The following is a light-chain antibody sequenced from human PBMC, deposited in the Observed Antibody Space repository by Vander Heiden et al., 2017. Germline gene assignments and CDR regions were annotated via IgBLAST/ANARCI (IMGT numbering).Light chain of an antibody. V-gene: IGLV2-11*01. Sequence: QSALTQPRPVSGSPGQSVTISCTGTSSDVGGYNYVSWYQQHPGKATKLMIFDVSKRPSGVPDRFSGSKSGNTASLTISGLQTDDEADYYCCSYAGSYTWVFGGGTKLTVL. CDR1: SSDVGGYNY. J-gene: IGLJ3*02. CDR3: CSYAGSYTWV. CDR2: DVS.